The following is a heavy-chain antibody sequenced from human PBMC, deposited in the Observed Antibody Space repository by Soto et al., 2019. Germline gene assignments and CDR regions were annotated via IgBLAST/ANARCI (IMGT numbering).Heavy chain of an antibody. CDR2: MNLNIGNT. CDR3: ATSTEDDAFDI. J-gene: IGHJ3*02. D-gene: IGHD4-17*01. CDR1: GYTFTSYD. Sequence: ASVKVSCKASGYTFTSYDINWVRQATGQGLEWMGWMNLNIGNTGYAQKFQGRVTMTRNTSISTAYMELSSLRSEDTAVYYCATSTEDDAFDIWGQGTMVTVSS. V-gene: IGHV1-8*01.